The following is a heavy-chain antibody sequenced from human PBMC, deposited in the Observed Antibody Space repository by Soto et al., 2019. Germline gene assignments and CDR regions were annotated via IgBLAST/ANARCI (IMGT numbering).Heavy chain of an antibody. CDR1: GLTFSTYG. J-gene: IGHJ6*02. D-gene: IGHD4-17*01. Sequence: QVQLVESGGGVVQPGRSLRLSCAASGLTFSTYGMHWVRQAPGKGLEWVALISPDGANKYYADSEKGRLTISRDNSKNTLHFQMNSLRAEDTAVYYCAKDHPYGNYGVDGMDVWGQGTTVTVSS. CDR2: ISPDGANK. V-gene: IGHV3-30*18. CDR3: AKDHPYGNYGVDGMDV.